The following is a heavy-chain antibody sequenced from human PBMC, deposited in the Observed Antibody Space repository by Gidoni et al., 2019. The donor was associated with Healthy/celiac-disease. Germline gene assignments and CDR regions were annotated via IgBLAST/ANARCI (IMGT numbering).Heavy chain of an antibody. Sequence: QVQLVQSGAEVKKPGSSVKVSCKASGGNFSSYAISWVRQAPGQGLEWMGGIITICGTANYAQKFQGRVTITADESTSTAYMELSSLRSEDTAVYYCARVALLSPEMATIYYFDYWGQGTLVTVSS. J-gene: IGHJ4*02. CDR3: ARVALLSPEMATIYYFDY. D-gene: IGHD5-12*01. CDR1: GGNFSSYA. CDR2: IITICGTA. V-gene: IGHV1-69*01.